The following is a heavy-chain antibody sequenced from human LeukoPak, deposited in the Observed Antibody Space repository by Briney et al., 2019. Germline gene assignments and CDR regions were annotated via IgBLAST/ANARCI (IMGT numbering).Heavy chain of an antibody. Sequence: GGSLRLSCAASGFTFSSYAMSWVRQAPGKGLEWVSAISGSGGSTYYADSVKGRFTISRDNSKNTPYLQMNSLRAEDTAVYYCAKVGDPSYYDFWSAEYGMDVWGQGTTVTVSS. CDR1: GFTFSSYA. CDR2: ISGSGGST. CDR3: AKVGDPSYYDFWSAEYGMDV. D-gene: IGHD3-3*01. V-gene: IGHV3-23*01. J-gene: IGHJ6*02.